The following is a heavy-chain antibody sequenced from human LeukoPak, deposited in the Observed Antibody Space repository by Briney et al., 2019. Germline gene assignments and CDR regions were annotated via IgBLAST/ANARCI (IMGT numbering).Heavy chain of an antibody. J-gene: IGHJ3*02. CDR1: GGSINSGSYY. D-gene: IGHD6-19*01. CDR3: ARERSSGWYFAFDI. V-gene: IGHV4-61*02. Sequence: SQTLSLTCTVSGGSINSGSYYWSWIRQPAGKGLEWIGRIYTSVSTNYNPSLKSRVTISVDTSKNQFSLKLSSVTAADTAVYYCARERSSGWYFAFDIWGQGTMVTVSS. CDR2: IYTSVST.